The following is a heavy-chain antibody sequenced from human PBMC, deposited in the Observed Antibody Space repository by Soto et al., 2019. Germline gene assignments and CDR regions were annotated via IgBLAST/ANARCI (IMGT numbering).Heavy chain of an antibody. V-gene: IGHV4-59*01. D-gene: IGHD1-20*01. CDR3: ARTVWYNWNDEGRYFDL. J-gene: IGHJ2*01. CDR2: IYYTGSA. CDR1: GGSISDYY. Sequence: SETLSLTCTVSGGSISDYYWNWIRQTPGKGLEWIGHIYYTGSANYNPNPSLKSRVTISIDTSKNQFSLNLNSVTAADTAVYYCARTVWYNWNDEGRYFDLWGRGTLVTVSS.